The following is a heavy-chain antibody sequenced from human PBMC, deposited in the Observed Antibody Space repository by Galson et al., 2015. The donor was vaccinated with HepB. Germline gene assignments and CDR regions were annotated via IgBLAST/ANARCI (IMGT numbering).Heavy chain of an antibody. CDR1: GFPLTTYD. D-gene: IGHD3-9*01. V-gene: IGHV1-8*01. CDR2: MSAGGGRR. J-gene: IGHJ2*01. CDR3: AITLRYFDGWDWYFDL. Sequence: SVKVSCKASGFPLTTYDINWVRQASGQGPEWMGWMSAGGGRRSFSEKFQGRVTMTKNSSTNTAYMELSSLTSEDTAVYYCAITLRYFDGWDWYFDLWGRGTPVSVSP.